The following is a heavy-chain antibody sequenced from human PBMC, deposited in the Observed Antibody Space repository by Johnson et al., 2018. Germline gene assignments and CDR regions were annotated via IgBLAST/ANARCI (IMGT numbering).Heavy chain of an antibody. D-gene: IGHD3-10*01. V-gene: IGHV3-7*01. CDR2: MNQDGSET. CDR3: ARGRDFFGSGLDAFVM. CDR1: GFTSRNYW. Sequence: VQLVESGGELVQRGGSLRLSCAASGFTSRNYWMSWVRQAPGKGLEWVANMNQDGSETYYVDSVKGRFTISRDNAKNSLYLQVNSLGADDTAVYYCARGRDFFGSGLDAFVMWGQGTMVTVSS. J-gene: IGHJ3*02.